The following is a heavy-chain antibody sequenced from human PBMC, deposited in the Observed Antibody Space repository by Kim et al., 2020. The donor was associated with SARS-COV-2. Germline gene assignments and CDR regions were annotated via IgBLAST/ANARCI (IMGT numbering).Heavy chain of an antibody. V-gene: IGHV1-3*01. Sequence: YSQQFEGRVTMTCDTSETTAYMDLSSLTSKDTAVYYCAREGSGSYNWFDPWGQGTLVTVSS. J-gene: IGHJ5*02. D-gene: IGHD3-10*01. CDR3: AREGSGSYNWFDP.